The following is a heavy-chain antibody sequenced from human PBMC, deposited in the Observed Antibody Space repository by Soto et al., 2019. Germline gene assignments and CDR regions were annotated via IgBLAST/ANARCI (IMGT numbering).Heavy chain of an antibody. CDR2: IYYSGST. Sequence: SETLSLTCTVSGGSISSGDYYWSWIRQPPGKGLEWIGYIYYSGSTYYNPSLKSRVTISVDTSKNQFSLKLSSVTAADTAVYYCARDARFGELEVWDWFDPWGQGTLVTVSS. D-gene: IGHD3-10*01. CDR3: ARDARFGELEVWDWFDP. CDR1: GGSISSGDYY. V-gene: IGHV4-30-4*01. J-gene: IGHJ5*02.